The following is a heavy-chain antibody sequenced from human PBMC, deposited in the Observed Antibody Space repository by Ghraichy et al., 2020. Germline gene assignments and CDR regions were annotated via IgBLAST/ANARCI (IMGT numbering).Heavy chain of an antibody. V-gene: IGHV3-21*01. CDR3: ARVWGVVPAAMGPFDP. J-gene: IGHJ5*02. Sequence: ETLSLTCAASGFTFSSYSMNWVRQAPGKGLEWVSSISSSSSYIYYADSVKGRFTISRDNAKNSLYLQMNSLRAEDTAVFYCARVWGVVPAAMGPFDPWGQGTLVTVSS. D-gene: IGHD2-2*01. CDR2: ISSSSSYI. CDR1: GFTFSSYS.